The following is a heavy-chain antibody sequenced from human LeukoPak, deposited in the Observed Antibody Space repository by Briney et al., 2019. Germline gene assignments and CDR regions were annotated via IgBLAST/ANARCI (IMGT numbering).Heavy chain of an antibody. V-gene: IGHV3-23*01. J-gene: IGHJ4*02. Sequence: PGGSLRLSCAASGITLSNYGMSWVRQAPGKGLEWVAGISDSGGRTKHADSVKGRFTISRDNPKNTLYLQMNSLRAEDTAVYFCAKRGVVIRVILVGFHKEAYYFDSWGQGALVTVSS. CDR2: ISDSGGRT. CDR1: GITLSNYG. D-gene: IGHD3-22*01. CDR3: AKRGVVIRVILVGFHKEAYYFDS.